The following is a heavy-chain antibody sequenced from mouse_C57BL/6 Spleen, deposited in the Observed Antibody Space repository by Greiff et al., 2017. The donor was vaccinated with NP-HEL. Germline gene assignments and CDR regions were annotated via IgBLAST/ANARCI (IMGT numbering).Heavy chain of an antibody. J-gene: IGHJ1*03. D-gene: IGHD1-1*01. CDR2: IYPGDGDT. Sequence: QVQLQQSGPELVKPGASVKISCKASGYAFSSSWMNWVKQRPGKGLEWIGRIYPGDGDTNYNGKFKGKATLTADKSSSTAYMQLSSLTSEDSAVYFCARSVVTTVVAHGYFDVWGTGTTVTVSS. CDR3: ARSVVTTVVAHGYFDV. V-gene: IGHV1-82*01. CDR1: GYAFSSSW.